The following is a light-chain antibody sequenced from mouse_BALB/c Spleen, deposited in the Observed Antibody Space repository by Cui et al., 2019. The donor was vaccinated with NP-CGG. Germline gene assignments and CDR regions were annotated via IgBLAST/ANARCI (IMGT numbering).Light chain of an antibody. J-gene: IGLJ1*01. CDR3: ALWYSNHWV. CDR1: TGAVTTGNY. V-gene: IGLV1*01. Sequence: QTVLTQKYALTTSPGETVTLTCRSSTGAVTTGNYANWVQEKPDHLFTGLIGGTNNRAPGVPARFSGSLIGDKAALTITGAQTEDEAIYFCALWYSNHWVFGGGTKLTVL. CDR2: GTN.